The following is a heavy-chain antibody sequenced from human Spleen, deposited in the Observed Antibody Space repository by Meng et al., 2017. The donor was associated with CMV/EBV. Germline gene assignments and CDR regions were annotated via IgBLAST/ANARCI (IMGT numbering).Heavy chain of an antibody. CDR1: GGSISSSLYY. D-gene: IGHD2-2*01. CDR2: IYFSGTT. Sequence: SETLSLTCTVSGGSISSSLYYWGWIRQPPGKGLEWIGQIYFSGTTNYNPSLKSRLTMSLDTSKNQFSLNLHSVTSADTAVYFCARGTTSPLDYWGRGTLVTVSS. CDR3: ARGTTSPLDY. V-gene: IGHV4-61*05. J-gene: IGHJ4*02.